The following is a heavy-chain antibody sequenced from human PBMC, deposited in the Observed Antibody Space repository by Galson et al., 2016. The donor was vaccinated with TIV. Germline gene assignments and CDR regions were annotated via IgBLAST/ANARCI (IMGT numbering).Heavy chain of an antibody. CDR1: GYTFTGYY. CDR3: ARSGDYGDY. J-gene: IGHJ4*02. D-gene: IGHD4-17*01. Sequence: SVKVSCKASGYTFTGYYIHWVRQAPGQGLEWMGWINPNSGGTHYAQKFQGRVTMTRDTSITSAYMELSSLTSEDTAVYYCARSGDYGDYWGQGTLVTVSS. CDR2: INPNSGGT. V-gene: IGHV1-2*02.